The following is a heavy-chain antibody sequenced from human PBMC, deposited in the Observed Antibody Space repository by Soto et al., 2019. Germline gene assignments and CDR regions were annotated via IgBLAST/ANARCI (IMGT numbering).Heavy chain of an antibody. J-gene: IGHJ4*02. CDR2: VSANGQGI. Sequence: GGSLRLSCAASGFTFSSSAISWVRQAPGKGLEWVSAVSANGQGIYYADSVRGRFTISGDNSKNTVFLHMDSLSAEDTAVYYCAKDRHYSRDYFHYWGQGTLVTVSS. CDR1: GFTFSSSA. D-gene: IGHD2-21*01. V-gene: IGHV3-23*01. CDR3: AKDRHYSRDYFHY.